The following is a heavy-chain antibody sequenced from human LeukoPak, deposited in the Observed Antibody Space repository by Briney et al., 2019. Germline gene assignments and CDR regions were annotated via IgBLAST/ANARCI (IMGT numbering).Heavy chain of an antibody. CDR3: AKDPSYDVTS. CDR2: INEDGSEK. D-gene: IGHD3-16*01. J-gene: IGHJ5*02. Sequence: GGSLRLSCVASGFTFSRHWISWVRQAPGKGLEWVANINEDGSEKNYVDSVKGRFTISRDNAKNSLYLQRNSLRAEDTAMYYCAKDPSYDVTSWGQGTLVTVSS. V-gene: IGHV3-7*01. CDR1: GFTFSRHW.